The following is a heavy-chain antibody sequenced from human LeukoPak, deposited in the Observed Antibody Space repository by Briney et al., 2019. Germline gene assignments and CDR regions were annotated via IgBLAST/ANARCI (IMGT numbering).Heavy chain of an antibody. CDR2: IIPIFGTA. V-gene: IGHV1-69*06. J-gene: IGHJ4*02. CDR1: GGTFSSYA. CDR3: ASGNYVFIYFDY. Sequence: ASVKVSCKASGGTFSSYAISWVRQAPGQGLEWMGGIIPIFGTANYAQKFQGRVTITADKSTSTAYMELSSLRSEDTAVYYCASGNYVFIYFDYWGQGTLVTVFS. D-gene: IGHD4-11*01.